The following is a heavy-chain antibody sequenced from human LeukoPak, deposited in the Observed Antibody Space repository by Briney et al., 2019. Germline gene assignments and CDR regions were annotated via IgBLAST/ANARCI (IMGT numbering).Heavy chain of an antibody. V-gene: IGHV4-30-2*01. D-gene: IGHD4-17*01. J-gene: IGHJ3*02. CDR2: ICHSGST. CDR1: GGSISSGGYS. Sequence: PSETLSLTCAVSGGSISSGGYSWSWIRQPPGKGLEWIGYICHSGSTYYNPSLKSRVTISVDRSKNQFSLKLSSVTAADTAVYYCARRTTVTTPNAFDIWGQGTMVTVSS. CDR3: ARRTTVTTPNAFDI.